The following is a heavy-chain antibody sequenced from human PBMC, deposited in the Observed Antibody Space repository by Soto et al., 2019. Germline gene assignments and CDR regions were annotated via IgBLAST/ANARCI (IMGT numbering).Heavy chain of an antibody. CDR2: ISYDGSNE. Sequence: GGSLRLSCVASEFTLKNSAMHWVRQAPGKGLEWVAGISYDGSNEYYADSVKGRFTISRDNSKRTLDLQMNSLRPEDTAVYYCARDPSYGDQTGLVHYYYGLDVWGQGTTVTVSS. D-gene: IGHD4-17*01. CDR3: ARDPSYGDQTGLVHYYYGLDV. V-gene: IGHV3-30-3*01. CDR1: EFTLKNSA. J-gene: IGHJ6*02.